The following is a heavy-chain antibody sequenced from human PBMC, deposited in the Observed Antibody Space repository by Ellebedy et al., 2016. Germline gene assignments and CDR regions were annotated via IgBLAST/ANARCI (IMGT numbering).Heavy chain of an antibody. CDR3: SRSFMVSPRADYGILTAYAFGGFDI. Sequence: ASVKVSCKASGYTFTGYYMHWVRQAPGQGLEWMGWINPNSGGTNYAQKLQGRVTMTTDTSTNIAYMELRSLRSDDTAVYYCSRSFMVSPRADYGILTAYAFGGFDIWGQGTMVTVSS. CDR2: INPNSGGT. D-gene: IGHD3-9*01. J-gene: IGHJ3*02. V-gene: IGHV1-2*02. CDR1: GYTFTGYY.